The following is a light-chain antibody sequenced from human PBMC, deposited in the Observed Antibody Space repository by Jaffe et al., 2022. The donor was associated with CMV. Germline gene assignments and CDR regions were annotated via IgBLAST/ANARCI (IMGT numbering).Light chain of an antibody. V-gene: IGKV3-20*01. CDR3: QQFGTSFST. J-gene: IGKJ2*01. CDR1: QSVNSNY. CDR2: GAS. Sequence: EIVLTQSPGTLSLSPGERATLSCRASQSVNSNYLAWYQQRPGQAPRLLIYGASNRATDIPDRFSGSGSGTDFTLTISRVEPEDSAVYYCQQFGTSFSTFGQGTKLEIK.